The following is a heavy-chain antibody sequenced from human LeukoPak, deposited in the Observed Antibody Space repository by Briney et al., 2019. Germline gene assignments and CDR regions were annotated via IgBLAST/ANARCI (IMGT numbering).Heavy chain of an antibody. CDR3: ARDDAFDI. CDR2: ISSSSSYI. CDR1: GFTFSSYS. V-gene: IGHV3-21*01. J-gene: IGHJ3*02. Sequence: GGSLRLSCAASGFTFSSYSMNWVRQAPGKGLEWVSSISSSSSYIDYADSVKGRFTISRDNAKNSLYLQMNSLRAEDTAVYYCARDDAFDIWGQGTMVTVSS.